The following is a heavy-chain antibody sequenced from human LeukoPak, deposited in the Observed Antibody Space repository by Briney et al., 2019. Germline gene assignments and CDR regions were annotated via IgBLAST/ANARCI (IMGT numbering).Heavy chain of an antibody. V-gene: IGHV3-21*01. D-gene: IGHD2-2*01. CDR3: APHCSSTSCYPYRYFQH. CDR1: GFTFSSYS. CDR2: ISSSSSYI. Sequence: GGSLRLSCAASGFTFSSYSMNWVRQAPGKGLEWVSSISSSSSYIYYADSVKGRFTISRDNAKNSLYLQMNSLRAEDTAVYYCAPHCSSTSCYPYRYFQHWGQGTLVTVSS. J-gene: IGHJ1*01.